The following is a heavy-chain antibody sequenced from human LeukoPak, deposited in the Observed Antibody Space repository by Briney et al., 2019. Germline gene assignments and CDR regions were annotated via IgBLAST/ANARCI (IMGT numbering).Heavy chain of an antibody. CDR3: AGDDSSGYFFDF. J-gene: IGHJ4*02. CDR2: IDRNGDST. Sequence: GGSLRLSCAASGFTFDDYGMSWVRQAPGKGLEWVSGIDRNGDSTGYADSVEGRFTISRDNAKNSLYLQMNSLRAEDTAMYFCAGDDSSGYFFDFWGQGTLVTVSS. V-gene: IGHV3-20*04. D-gene: IGHD3-22*01. CDR1: GFTFDDYG.